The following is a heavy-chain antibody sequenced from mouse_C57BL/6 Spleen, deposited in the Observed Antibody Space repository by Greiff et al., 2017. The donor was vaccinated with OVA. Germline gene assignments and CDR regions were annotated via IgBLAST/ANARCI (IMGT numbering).Heavy chain of an antibody. CDR2: IDPSDSET. CDR1: GYTFTSYW. CDR3: ARDPSSYAMDY. Sequence: QVQLQQPGAELVRPGSSVKLSCKASGYTFTSYWMHWVKQRPIQGLEWIGTIDPSDSETHYNQKFKDKATLTVDKSSSTAYMQLSSLTSEDSAVYYCARDPSSYAMDYWGQGTSVTVSS. J-gene: IGHJ4*01. V-gene: IGHV1-52*01.